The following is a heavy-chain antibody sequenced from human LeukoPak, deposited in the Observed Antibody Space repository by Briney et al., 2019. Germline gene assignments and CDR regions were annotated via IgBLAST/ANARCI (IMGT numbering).Heavy chain of an antibody. D-gene: IGHD6-13*01. CDR2: ITSSSSYT. CDR3: ARGGIAADY. CDR1: GFTFSTYN. J-gene: IGHJ4*02. V-gene: IGHV3-21*01. Sequence: PGGSLRLSCAASGFTFSTYNMNWVRQAPGKGLEWVSSITSSSSYTFYADSVRGRFTISRDNAKNSLYLQMNSLRAEDTAVYYCARGGIAADYWGQGTLVTVSS.